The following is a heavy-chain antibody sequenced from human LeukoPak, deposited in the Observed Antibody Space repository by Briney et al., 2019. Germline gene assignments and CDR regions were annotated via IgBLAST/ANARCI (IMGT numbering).Heavy chain of an antibody. CDR1: GDSVSSNSAA. D-gene: IGHD1-26*01. CDR2: TYYRSKWYN. J-gene: IGHJ6*02. Sequence: SQTLSLTCAISGDSVSSNSAAWNWVRQSPSRGLEWLGRTYYRSKWYNDYAVSVKSRITINPDTSKNQFSLQLNSVTPEDTAVYYCARDQEGSYYYYYYYGMDVWGQGTTVTVSS. CDR3: ARDQEGSYYYYYYYGMDV. V-gene: IGHV6-1*01.